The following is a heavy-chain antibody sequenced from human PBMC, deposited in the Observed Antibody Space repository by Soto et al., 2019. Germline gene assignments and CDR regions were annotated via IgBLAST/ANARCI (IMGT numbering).Heavy chain of an antibody. CDR1: GGSISSYY. CDR3: ASCPQNCITSSPCCLFFDY. D-gene: IGHD3-10*01. V-gene: IGHV4-59*01. Sequence: ASETLSLTCTVSGGSISSYYWSWIRQPPGKGLEWIGYIYYSGSTNYNPSLKSRVTISVDTSKNQFSLKLSSVTAADTAVYYCASCPQNCITSSPCCLFFDYWGQGTLVTVSS. CDR2: IYYSGST. J-gene: IGHJ4*02.